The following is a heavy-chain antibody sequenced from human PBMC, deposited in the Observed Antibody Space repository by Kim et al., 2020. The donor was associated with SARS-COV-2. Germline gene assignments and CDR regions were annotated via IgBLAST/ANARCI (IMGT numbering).Heavy chain of an antibody. CDR3: ARDLEPLKMATIYNGFDY. Sequence: ASVKVSCKASGYTFTSYYMHWVRQAPGQGLEWMGIINPSGGSTSYAQKFQGRVTMTRDTSTSTVYMELSSLRSEDTAVYYCARDLEPLKMATIYNGFDYWGQGTLVTVSS. CDR1: GYTFTSYY. CDR2: INPSGGST. J-gene: IGHJ4*02. D-gene: IGHD5-12*01. V-gene: IGHV1-46*01.